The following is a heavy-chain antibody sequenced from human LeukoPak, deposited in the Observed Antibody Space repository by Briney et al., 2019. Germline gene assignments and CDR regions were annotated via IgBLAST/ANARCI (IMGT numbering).Heavy chain of an antibody. D-gene: IGHD6-13*01. CDR2: IIPIFGTA. CDR3: ARDPRYSSSWYWFDP. CDR1: GGTFSSYA. Sequence: SSVKVSCKXSGGTFSSYAISWVRQAPGQGLEWMGWIIPIFGTANYAQKFQGRVTITTDESTSTAYMELSSLRSEDTAVYYCARDPRYSSSWYWFDPWGQGTLVTVSS. J-gene: IGHJ5*02. V-gene: IGHV1-69*05.